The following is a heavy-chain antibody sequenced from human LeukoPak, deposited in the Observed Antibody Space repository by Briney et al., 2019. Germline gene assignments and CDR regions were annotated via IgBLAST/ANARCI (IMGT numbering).Heavy chain of an antibody. CDR3: ARLSVGATPDRYYYYMDV. CDR1: GYSISSGYY. CDR2: IYHSGST. J-gene: IGHJ6*03. V-gene: IGHV4-38-2*02. D-gene: IGHD1-26*01. Sequence: PSETLSLTCTVSGYSISSGYYWGWIRQPPGKGLEWIGSIYHSGSTNYNPSLKSRVTISVDTSKNQFSLKLSSVTAADMAVYYCARLSVGATPDRYYYYMDVWGKGTTVTISS.